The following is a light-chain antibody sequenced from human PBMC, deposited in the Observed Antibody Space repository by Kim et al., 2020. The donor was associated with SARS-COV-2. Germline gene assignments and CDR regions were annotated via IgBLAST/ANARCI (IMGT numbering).Light chain of an antibody. V-gene: IGKV3-11*01. J-gene: IGKJ1*01. CDR3: QQRSTWT. CDR1: QSVSCH. Sequence: LSLYQGDRATLACRASQSVSCHLSWYQPKPGQAPRLLIYDASNRAAGIPARFSGSGSGTDFTLTISSLEPEDFAVYYCQQRSTWTFGQGTKVDIK. CDR2: DAS.